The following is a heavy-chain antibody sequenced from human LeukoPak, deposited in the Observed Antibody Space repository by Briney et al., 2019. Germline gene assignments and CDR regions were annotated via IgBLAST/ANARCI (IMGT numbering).Heavy chain of an antibody. J-gene: IGHJ4*02. D-gene: IGHD2-2*01. Sequence: GGSLRLSCAASGFTVGSTYMSWVRQAPGKGLEWVSAIYSGGGTYYADSVKGRFTISRDNPKNAVYLQMSSLRAEDTAVYYCAKTYCSSTSCQLDYWGQGTLVTVSS. CDR1: GFTVGSTY. V-gene: IGHV3-53*01. CDR3: AKTYCSSTSCQLDY. CDR2: IYSGGGT.